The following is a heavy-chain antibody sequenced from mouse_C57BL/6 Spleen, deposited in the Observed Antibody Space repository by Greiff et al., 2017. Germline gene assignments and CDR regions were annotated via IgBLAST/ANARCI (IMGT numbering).Heavy chain of an antibody. CDR2: IYPGDGDT. CDR3: ARKSRLRRYAMDY. CDR1: GYAFSSSW. Sequence: VHLVESGPELVKPGASVKISCKASGYAFSSSWMNWVKQRPGKGLEWIGRIYPGDGDTNYNGKFKGKATLTADKSASTAYMQLSSLTSEDSAVYFCARKSRLRRYAMDYWGQGTSVTVSS. J-gene: IGHJ4*01. V-gene: IGHV1-82*01. D-gene: IGHD2-4*01.